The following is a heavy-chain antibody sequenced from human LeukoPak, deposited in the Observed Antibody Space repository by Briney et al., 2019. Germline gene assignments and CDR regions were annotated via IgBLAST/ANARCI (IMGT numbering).Heavy chain of an antibody. D-gene: IGHD1-26*01. CDR2: IYASGGT. CDR1: GFSVSINY. CDR3: AAKGEGYTGIYVFAQ. J-gene: IGHJ4*02. Sequence: GGSLRLSCAVSGFSVSINYMSWARQAPGKGVEWVTVIYASGGTFYTDSVKGRFSISRDTSKNTLDLQMNGLRPDDTAVYYCAAKGEGYTGIYVFAQWGQGTLVTVSS. V-gene: IGHV3-66*01.